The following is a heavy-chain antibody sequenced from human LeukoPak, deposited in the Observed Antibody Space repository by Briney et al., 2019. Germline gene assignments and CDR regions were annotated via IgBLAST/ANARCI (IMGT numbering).Heavy chain of an antibody. CDR1: GYTFTSYD. CDR2: MDPNSGNT. CDR3: ARGLGRMATMAWFDP. V-gene: IGHV1-8*01. J-gene: IGHJ5*02. D-gene: IGHD5-24*01. Sequence: ASVKLSCNASGYTFTSYDIKWMRQGTGQGIEWMGWMDPNSGNTGYAQKFQGRVTMTRNTSISTAYMELSSLRSEDTAVYYCARGLGRMATMAWFDPWGQGTLVTVSS.